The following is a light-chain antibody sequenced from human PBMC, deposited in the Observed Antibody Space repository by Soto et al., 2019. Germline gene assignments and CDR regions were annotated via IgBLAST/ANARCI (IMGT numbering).Light chain of an antibody. CDR1: SSDVGGYNY. CDR2: EVS. Sequence: QSALTQPASVSGSPGQSITISGTGTSSDVGGYNYVSWYQQQSGKAPELMIHEVSNRPSGVSNRFSGSKSGNTASLTISGLQAEDEADYYCSSYTSSRAYVFGIGTKVTVL. V-gene: IGLV2-14*01. J-gene: IGLJ1*01. CDR3: SSYTSSRAYV.